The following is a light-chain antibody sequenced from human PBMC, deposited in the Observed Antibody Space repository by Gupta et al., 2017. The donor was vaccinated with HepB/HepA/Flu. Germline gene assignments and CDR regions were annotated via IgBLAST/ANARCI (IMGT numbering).Light chain of an antibody. Sequence: DIVLTQSPSTLSLSPGERATLSCRASQSVSSYLAWYQQKPGQAPRLLTYDSSTRATGIPARFSGSGSGTDFTLTISSREPEDFAVYYCQQRSNWPSLTFGGGTKVEIK. CDR3: QQRSNWPSLT. J-gene: IGKJ4*01. CDR1: QSVSSY. CDR2: DSS. V-gene: IGKV3-11*01.